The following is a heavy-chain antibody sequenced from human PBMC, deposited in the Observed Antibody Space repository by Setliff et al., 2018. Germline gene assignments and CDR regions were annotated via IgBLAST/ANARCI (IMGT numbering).Heavy chain of an antibody. CDR3: ASALIRRVAVAGKSQFDY. J-gene: IGHJ4*01. V-gene: IGHV1-69*05. CDR2: IIPILGTT. CDR1: GGFSTHA. D-gene: IGHD6-19*01. Sequence: SVKVSCKASGGFSTHAISWVRQVSGQGLEWMGGIIPILGTTDYAQNFQGRVTITTDESTSSAYLEMSNLRSEDTAVYYCASALIRRVAVAGKSQFDYWGQGTLVTVS.